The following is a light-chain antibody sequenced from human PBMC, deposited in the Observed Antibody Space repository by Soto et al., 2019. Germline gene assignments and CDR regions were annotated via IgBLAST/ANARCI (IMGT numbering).Light chain of an antibody. V-gene: IGKV3-20*01. CDR3: QQYGSSLFT. CDR2: GAS. J-gene: IGKJ3*01. Sequence: EIVLTQSPGTLSLSPGERATLSCRASQSVSSNYLAWYQQKPGQAPRGLIYGASSRATGIPDRFSGGGSGTDFTLTISRLEPEDCAVYYWQQYGSSLFTVGPGPKVDIK. CDR1: QSVSSNY.